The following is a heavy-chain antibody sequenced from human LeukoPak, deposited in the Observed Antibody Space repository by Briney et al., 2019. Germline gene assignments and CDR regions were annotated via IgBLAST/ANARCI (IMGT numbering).Heavy chain of an antibody. J-gene: IGHJ3*02. Sequence: PSETLSLTCAVSGGSISSSNWWSWVRQPPGKGLEWIGEIYHSGSTNYNPSLKSRVTISVDKSKNQFSLKLSSVTAADTAVYYCARDLPSGPPDWLPYDAFDIWGQGTMVTVSS. V-gene: IGHV4-4*02. CDR3: ARDLPSGPPDWLPYDAFDI. CDR1: GGSISSSNW. D-gene: IGHD3-9*01. CDR2: IYHSGST.